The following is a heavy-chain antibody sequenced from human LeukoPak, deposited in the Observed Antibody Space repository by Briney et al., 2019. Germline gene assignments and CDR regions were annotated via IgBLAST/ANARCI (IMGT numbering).Heavy chain of an antibody. Sequence: GGSLRLSCAASGFTFSNAWMSWVRQAPGKGLEWVGRIKSKTDGGTTDYAAPVKGRFTISRDDSKNTLYLQMNSLKTEETAVYYCTTDRELYCSGGSCYSYAFDIWGQGTMVTVSS. CDR1: GFTFSNAW. CDR3: TTDRELYCSGGSCYSYAFDI. D-gene: IGHD2-15*01. J-gene: IGHJ3*02. CDR2: IKSKTDGGTT. V-gene: IGHV3-15*01.